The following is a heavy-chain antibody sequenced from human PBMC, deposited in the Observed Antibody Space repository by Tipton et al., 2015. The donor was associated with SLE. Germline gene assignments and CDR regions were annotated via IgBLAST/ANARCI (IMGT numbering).Heavy chain of an antibody. CDR2: IYESGNS. CDR3: ARRGDWGPFDY. D-gene: IGHD3/OR15-3a*01. Sequence: TLSLTCTVSGGSISGYYWSWIRQPPGKGLEWIGNIYESGNSNYNPSLKSRVTISVDASKNQFSLRLTSLTAADTAVYYCARRGDWGPFDYWGQGTLVTVSS. J-gene: IGHJ4*02. V-gene: IGHV4-59*01. CDR1: GGSISGYY.